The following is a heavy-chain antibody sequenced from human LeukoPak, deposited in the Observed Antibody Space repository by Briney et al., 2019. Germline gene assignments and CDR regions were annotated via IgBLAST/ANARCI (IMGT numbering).Heavy chain of an antibody. CDR3: ARGGGLDV. D-gene: IGHD3-16*01. V-gene: IGHV3-7*03. Sequence: GGSLRLSCAASGFTFSSYWMNWARQAPGKGLEWVASINHDGNVNYYVDSVKGRFTISRDNAKNSLYLQMSNLRAEDTAVYFCARGGGLDVWGQGATVTVSS. CDR1: GFTFSSYW. CDR2: INHDGNVN. J-gene: IGHJ6*02.